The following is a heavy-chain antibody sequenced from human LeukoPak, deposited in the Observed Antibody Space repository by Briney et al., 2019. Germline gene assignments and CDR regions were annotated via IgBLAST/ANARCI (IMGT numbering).Heavy chain of an antibody. V-gene: IGHV3-23*01. Sequence: GGSLRLSCAASGFTFSSYDMSWVRQAPGKGLEWVSAISGSGGSTDYADSVKGRFTISRNNSKSTLYLQMNTLRAEDTAVYYCAKAYTNTWYVFDYWGQGTLVTVSS. CDR2: ISGSGGST. D-gene: IGHD6-13*01. CDR3: AKAYTNTWYVFDY. J-gene: IGHJ4*02. CDR1: GFTFSSYD.